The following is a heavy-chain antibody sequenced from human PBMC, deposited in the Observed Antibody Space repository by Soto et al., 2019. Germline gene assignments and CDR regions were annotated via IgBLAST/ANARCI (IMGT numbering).Heavy chain of an antibody. CDR1: VFTFSTNG. Sequence: GSLRLSCAASVFTFSTNGMTWARQAPGKGLEWVSGISGIGGSTHYADSVKGRFTISRDNSKNTLYLQMNSLRAEDTAVYYCAKDRRSGSYDDWGQGTLVTVSS. CDR2: ISGIGGST. D-gene: IGHD1-26*01. CDR3: AKDRRSGSYDD. V-gene: IGHV3-23*01. J-gene: IGHJ4*02.